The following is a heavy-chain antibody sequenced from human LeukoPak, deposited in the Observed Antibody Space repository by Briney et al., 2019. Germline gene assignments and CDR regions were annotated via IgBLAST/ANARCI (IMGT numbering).Heavy chain of an antibody. CDR1: GFTFASYA. V-gene: IGHV3-23*01. Sequence: GGSLRLSCAASGFTFASYAMTWVRQAPGKGLEWVSGISGSGGTTYYADSVKGRFTISRDNSKDTLYLQMNSLRAEGTAVYYCAKDKYSSSRNFDYWGQGIQVTVSS. CDR3: AKDKYSSSRNFDY. D-gene: IGHD6-6*01. CDR2: ISGSGGTT. J-gene: IGHJ4*02.